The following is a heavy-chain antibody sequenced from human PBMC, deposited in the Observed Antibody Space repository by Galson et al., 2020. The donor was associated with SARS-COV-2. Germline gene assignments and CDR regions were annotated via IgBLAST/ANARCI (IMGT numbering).Heavy chain of an antibody. CDR2: IYTSGNN. J-gene: IGHJ6*02. CDR1: GASIRSGRYH. CDR3: ARGEFFEFNYYGMDV. D-gene: IGHD3-3*01. Sequence: SETLSLTCTVSGASIRSGRYHWSWIRQPAGKGLESIGRIYTSGNNNYNPSLKSRVTISLDTSKNQFSLRLRSVTAADTAGYYRARGEFFEFNYYGMDVWGQGTTGTVS. V-gene: IGHV4-61*02.